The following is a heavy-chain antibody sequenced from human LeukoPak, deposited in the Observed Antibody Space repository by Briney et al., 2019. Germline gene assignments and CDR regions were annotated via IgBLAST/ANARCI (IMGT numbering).Heavy chain of an antibody. V-gene: IGHV4-59*01. D-gene: IGHD3-3*01. CDR2: IYYSGST. CDR1: GGSISSYY. Sequence: SETLSLTCTVSGGSISSYYWSWIRQPPGKGLEWIGYIYYSGSTNYNPSLKSRVTISVDTSKNQFSLKLSSVTVADTAVYYCARMSDFWSGYRSGYYFDYWGQGTLVTVSS. J-gene: IGHJ4*02. CDR3: ARMSDFWSGYRSGYYFDY.